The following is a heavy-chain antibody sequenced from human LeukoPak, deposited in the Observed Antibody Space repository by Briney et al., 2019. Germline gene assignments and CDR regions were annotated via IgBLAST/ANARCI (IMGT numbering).Heavy chain of an antibody. J-gene: IGHJ3*02. CDR2: NHYSGST. V-gene: IGHV4-39*01. CDR1: GGSISSSSYY. Sequence: SETLPLTCIVSGGSISSSSYYWGWIRQPPGKGLEWIGSNHYSGSTYYNPSLKSRVTISVDTPKNQFSLKLSSVTAADTAVYYCARRAGSGSTKVFDIWGQGTMVTVSS. CDR3: ARRAGSGSTKVFDI. D-gene: IGHD3-10*01.